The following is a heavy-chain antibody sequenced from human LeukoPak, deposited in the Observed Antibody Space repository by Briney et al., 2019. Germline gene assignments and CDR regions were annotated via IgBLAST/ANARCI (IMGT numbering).Heavy chain of an antibody. CDR1: GFTFGDYA. CDR3: TRRFRSSWSTDY. CDR2: IRSKAYGGTT. J-gene: IGHJ4*02. V-gene: IGHV3-49*04. Sequence: GGSLRLSCTASGFTFGDYAMSWVRQAPGKGLEWVGFIRSKAYGGTTEYAASVKGRFTISRDDSKSIAYLQMNSLKTEDTAVYYCTRRFRSSWSTDYWGQGTLVTVSS. D-gene: IGHD6-13*01.